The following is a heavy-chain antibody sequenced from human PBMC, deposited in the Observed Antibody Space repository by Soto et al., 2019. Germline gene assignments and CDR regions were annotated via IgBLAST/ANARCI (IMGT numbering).Heavy chain of an antibody. CDR2: IYYSGST. D-gene: IGHD3-22*01. J-gene: IGHJ6*02. Sequence: PSLTCTVSGGSISSGDYYWSWIRQPPGKGLEWIGYIYYSGSTYYNPSLKSRVTISVDTSKNQFSLKLSSVTAADTAVYYCARGRSSGYYSWGYYYYGMDVWGQGTTVTVS. CDR1: GGSISSGDYY. CDR3: ARGRSSGYYSWGYYYYGMDV. V-gene: IGHV4-30-4*01.